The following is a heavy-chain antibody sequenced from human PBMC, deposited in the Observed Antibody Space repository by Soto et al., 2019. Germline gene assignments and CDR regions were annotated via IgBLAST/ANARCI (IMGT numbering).Heavy chain of an antibody. CDR3: AREDYDFGSGYPSDYYRMDV. CDR1: GFTFSEYR. D-gene: IGHD3-3*01. Sequence: LRLSCVASGFTFSEYRMSWVRQAPGKGLEWMANIKEDGSEKYYVDSVKGRFTISRDNVKNSVYLQMNNLRAEDTAVYYCAREDYDFGSGYPSDYYRMDVWAQGTKVTVSS. V-gene: IGHV3-7*03. CDR2: IKEDGSEK. J-gene: IGHJ6*02.